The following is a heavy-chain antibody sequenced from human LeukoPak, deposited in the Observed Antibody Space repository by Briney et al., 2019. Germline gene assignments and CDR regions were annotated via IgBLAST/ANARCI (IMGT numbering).Heavy chain of an antibody. CDR1: GYTFTSYY. CDR2: ISAYNGNT. J-gene: IGHJ4*02. Sequence: ASVKVSCKASGYTFTSYYMHWVRQAPGQGLEWMGWISAYNGNTNYAQKLQGRVTMTTDTSTSTAYMELRSLRSDDTAVYYCARTRSSLSDYWGQGTLVTVSS. CDR3: ARTRSSLSDY. V-gene: IGHV1-18*04. D-gene: IGHD3-16*01.